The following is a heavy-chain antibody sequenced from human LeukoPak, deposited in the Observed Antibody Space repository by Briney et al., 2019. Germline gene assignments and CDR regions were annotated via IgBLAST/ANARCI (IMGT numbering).Heavy chain of an antibody. CDR1: GGTFSSYA. Sequence: ASVKVSCKASGGTFSSYAISWVRQAPGQGLEWMGRIIPILGIANYAQKFQGRVTITADKSTSTAYMELSSLRSEDTAVYYCASSVRYCSSTSCYIGPYYYYGMDVWGQGTTVTVSS. CDR2: IIPILGIA. D-gene: IGHD2-2*02. V-gene: IGHV1-69*04. CDR3: ASSVRYCSSTSCYIGPYYYYGMDV. J-gene: IGHJ6*02.